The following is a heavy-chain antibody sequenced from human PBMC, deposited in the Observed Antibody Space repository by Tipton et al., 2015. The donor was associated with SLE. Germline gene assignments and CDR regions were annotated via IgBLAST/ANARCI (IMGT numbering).Heavy chain of an antibody. CDR1: GGSISSHY. J-gene: IGHJ4*02. D-gene: IGHD4-17*01. V-gene: IGHV4-59*11. CDR2: IYYTGNT. CDR3: ARALRSWDYFFDY. Sequence: GLVKPSETLSLICTVSGGSISSHYWSWIRQPPGKALEWIGYIYYTGNTNYNPSLRSRVTTSVDTSKNQFSLKLTSVTAADTAVYYCARALRSWDYFFDYWGQGTLVTVSS.